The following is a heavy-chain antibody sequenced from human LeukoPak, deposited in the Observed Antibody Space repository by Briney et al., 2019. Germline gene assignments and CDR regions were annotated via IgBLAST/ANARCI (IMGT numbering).Heavy chain of an antibody. D-gene: IGHD2-15*01. V-gene: IGHV4-59*01. CDR1: GGSISSYY. Sequence: SETLSLTCTVSGGSISSYYWSWIRQPPGKGLEWIGYIYYSGSTNYNPSLKSRVTISVDTSKNQFSLKLSSVTAADTAVYYCARAGEVHCSGGSCYSGYLDYWGQGTLVTVSS. J-gene: IGHJ4*02. CDR3: ARAGEVHCSGGSCYSGYLDY. CDR2: IYYSGST.